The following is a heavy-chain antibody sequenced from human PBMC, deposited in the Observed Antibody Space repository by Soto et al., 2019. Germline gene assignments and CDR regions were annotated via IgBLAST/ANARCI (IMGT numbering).Heavy chain of an antibody. CDR3: ASKVAATGRGKPSKDY. V-gene: IGHV4-34*01. Sequence: SETLSLTCAVYGGSFSGYYWSWIRQPPGKGLEWIGEINHSGSTNYNPSLKSRVTISVDTSKNQFSLKLSSVTAADTAVYYCASKVAATGRGKPSKDYWGQGTLVTVSS. J-gene: IGHJ4*02. CDR2: INHSGST. D-gene: IGHD2-15*01. CDR1: GGSFSGYY.